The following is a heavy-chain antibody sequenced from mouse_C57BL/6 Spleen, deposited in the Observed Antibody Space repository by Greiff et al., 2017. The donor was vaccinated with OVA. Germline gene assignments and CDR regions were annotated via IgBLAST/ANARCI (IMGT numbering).Heavy chain of an antibody. V-gene: IGHV1-5*01. D-gene: IGHD2-5*01. J-gene: IGHJ4*01. Sequence: EVQLQQSGTVLARPGASVKMSCKTSGYTFTSYWMHWVKQRPGQGLEWIGDIYTGNSDKRYNQKLKCKAKLTAVTSSSTAYMELSSLTNEDSAVYYCTLSNYGAMDYWGQGTSVTVSS. CDR2: IYTGNSDK. CDR3: TLSNYGAMDY. CDR1: GYTFTSYW.